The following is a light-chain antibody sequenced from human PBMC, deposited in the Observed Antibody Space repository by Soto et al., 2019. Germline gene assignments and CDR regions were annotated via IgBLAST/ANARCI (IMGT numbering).Light chain of an antibody. Sequence: EIVMTQSPATMSVSPGESATLSCRASQSVSSNLAWYQQKPGQAPRLLIYGASTRATGIPARFSGSGSATEFTLTISSLQSEDSAVYYCQQYNNWPPWTFGQGTKVEIK. CDR2: GAS. V-gene: IGKV3-15*01. CDR1: QSVSSN. J-gene: IGKJ1*01. CDR3: QQYNNWPPWT.